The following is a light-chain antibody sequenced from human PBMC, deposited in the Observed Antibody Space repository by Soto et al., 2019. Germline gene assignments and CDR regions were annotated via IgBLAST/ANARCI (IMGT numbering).Light chain of an antibody. Sequence: QAVVTQPPSVSAAPGQKGTISCSGSTSNIGNNYVSWYQQLPGTAPKLLIYDNDKRPSGIPARFSGSRSGTSATLGITGLQTGDEADYYCGTWDTRLSAFVFGTGTKLTVL. CDR3: GTWDTRLSAFV. CDR1: TSNIGNNY. J-gene: IGLJ1*01. CDR2: DND. V-gene: IGLV1-51*01.